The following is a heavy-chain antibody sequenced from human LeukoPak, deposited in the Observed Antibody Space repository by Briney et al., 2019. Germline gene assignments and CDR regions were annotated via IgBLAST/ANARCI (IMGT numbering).Heavy chain of an antibody. CDR1: GGSFSGYY. Sequence: PSETLSLTCAVYGGSFSGYYWSWIRQPPGTGLEWIGEISHSGSTNYNPSLKSRVTLSVDTSKNQFSLKLSSVTAADTAVYYCARGSGSYSYEDYWGQGTLVTVSS. CDR2: ISHSGST. D-gene: IGHD1-26*01. CDR3: ARGSGSYSYEDY. V-gene: IGHV4-34*01. J-gene: IGHJ4*02.